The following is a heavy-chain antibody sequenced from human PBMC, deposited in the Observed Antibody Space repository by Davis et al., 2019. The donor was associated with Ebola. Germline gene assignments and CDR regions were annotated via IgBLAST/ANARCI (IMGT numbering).Heavy chain of an antibody. Sequence: ASVKVSCKASGYTFTSYDINWVRQATGQGLEWMGWMNPNSGNTGYAQKFQGRVTMTRNTSISTAYMELSSLRSEDTAVYYCARGRSGSYLDYYYYYMDVWGKGTTVTVSS. J-gene: IGHJ6*03. CDR3: ARGRSGSYLDYYYYYMDV. CDR1: GYTFTSYD. D-gene: IGHD1-26*01. V-gene: IGHV1-8*01. CDR2: MNPNSGNT.